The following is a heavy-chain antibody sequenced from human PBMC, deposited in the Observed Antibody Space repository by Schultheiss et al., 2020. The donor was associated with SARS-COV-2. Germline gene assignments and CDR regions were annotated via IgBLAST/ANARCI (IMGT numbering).Heavy chain of an antibody. CDR2: IYYSGST. J-gene: IGHJ5*02. D-gene: IGHD1-1*01. CDR1: GGSISSYY. CDR3: ARGRYNWNGYWFDP. V-gene: IGHV4-59*12. Sequence: SQTLSLTCTVSGGSISSYYWSWIRQPPGKGLEWIGYIYYSGSTNYNPSLKSRVTISVDTSKNQFSLKLSSVTAADTAVYYCARGRYNWNGYWFDPWGQGTLVTVSS.